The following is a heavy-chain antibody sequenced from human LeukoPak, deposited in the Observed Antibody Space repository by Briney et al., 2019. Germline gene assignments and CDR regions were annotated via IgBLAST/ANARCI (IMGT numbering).Heavy chain of an antibody. CDR3: ARQWLPNGYFDY. D-gene: IGHD6-19*01. V-gene: IGHV1-2*06. CDR2: VNPNSGVT. Sequence: GASVKVSCKASGYTFTAYFMHWVRQAPGQGLEWMGRVNPNSGVTNSIQKFQSRVTMTRDTSISTAYMELSGLRSDDTAVYYCARQWLPNGYFDYWGQGTLVTVSS. J-gene: IGHJ4*02. CDR1: GYTFTAYF.